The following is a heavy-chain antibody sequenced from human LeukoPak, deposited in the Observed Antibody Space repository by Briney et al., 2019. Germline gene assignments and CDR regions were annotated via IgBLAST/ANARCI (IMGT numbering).Heavy chain of an antibody. Sequence: SVKVSCKASGGTFSSYAISWVRQAPGQGLEWMGGIIPIFGTANYAQKFQGRVTITADESTSTAYMELSGLRSDDTAVYYCARLVTFQSRGYTYGYSWGQGTLVTV. V-gene: IGHV1-69*13. J-gene: IGHJ4*02. CDR3: ARLVTFQSRGYTYGYS. D-gene: IGHD5-18*01. CDR2: IIPIFGTA. CDR1: GGTFSSYA.